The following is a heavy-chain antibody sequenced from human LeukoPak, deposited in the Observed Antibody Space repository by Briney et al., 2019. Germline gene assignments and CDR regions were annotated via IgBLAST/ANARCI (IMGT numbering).Heavy chain of an antibody. CDR2: IHYSGYT. CDR3: ARYCGGDCHPASFDY. Sequence: PSETLSLACTVSGXSINSYYWSWIRQPPGKGLEWIAYIHYSGYTSYNPCLKSRATISVDTSKNQFSLKLSSVTAADTAVYYCARYCGGDCHPASFDYWGQGTLVTVSS. V-gene: IGHV4-59*08. D-gene: IGHD2-21*02. J-gene: IGHJ4*02. CDR1: GXSINSYY.